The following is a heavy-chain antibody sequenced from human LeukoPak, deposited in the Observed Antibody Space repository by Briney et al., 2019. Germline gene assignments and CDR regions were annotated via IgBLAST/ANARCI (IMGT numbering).Heavy chain of an antibody. CDR2: ISYDGSNK. CDR3: AREALSPYDFWSGYYSVRAYYFDY. D-gene: IGHD3-3*01. V-gene: IGHV3-30-3*01. CDR1: GFTFSSYA. J-gene: IGHJ4*02. Sequence: GGSLRLSWAASGFTFSSYAMHWVRQAPGKGLEWVAVISYDGSNKYYADSVKGRFTISRDNSKNTLYLQMNSLRAEDTAVYYCAREALSPYDFWSGYYSVRAYYFDYWGQGTLVTVSS.